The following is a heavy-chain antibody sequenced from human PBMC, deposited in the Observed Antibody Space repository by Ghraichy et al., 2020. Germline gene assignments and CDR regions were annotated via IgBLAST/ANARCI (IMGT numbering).Heavy chain of an antibody. CDR2: ISSSSSYI. CDR3: ARDREMATIYFDY. CDR1: GFTFSSYS. D-gene: IGHD5-24*01. J-gene: IGHJ4*02. V-gene: IGHV3-21*01. Sequence: GESLRLSCAASGFTFSSYSMNWVRQAPGKGLEWVSSISSSSSYIYYADSVKGRFTISRDNAKNSLYLQMNSLRAEDTAVYYCARDREMATIYFDYWGQGTLVTVSS.